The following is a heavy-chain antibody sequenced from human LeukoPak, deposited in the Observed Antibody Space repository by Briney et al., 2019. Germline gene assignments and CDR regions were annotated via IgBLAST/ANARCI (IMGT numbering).Heavy chain of an antibody. CDR2: IRSKANSYAT. CDR3: TTRTLVGATRLDY. V-gene: IGHV3-73*01. CDR1: GFTFSGSA. D-gene: IGHD1-26*01. J-gene: IGHJ4*02. Sequence: PGGSLRLSCAASGFTFSGSAMHWVRQASGKGLEWVGRIRSKANSYATAYAASVKGRFTISRDDSKNTAYLQTNSLKTEDTAVYYCTTRTLVGATRLDYWGQGTLVTVSS.